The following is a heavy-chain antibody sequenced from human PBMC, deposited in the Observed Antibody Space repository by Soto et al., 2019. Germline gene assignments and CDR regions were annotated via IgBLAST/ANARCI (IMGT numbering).Heavy chain of an antibody. J-gene: IGHJ6*03. Sequence: EVQLVESGGGLVQPGGSLRLSCAASGITVGSNYMSWVRQAPGKGLEWVSVIYSGDDTYYEDSVKGRFIISRDNSKNTLLLQMKSLRAEDTAVYYCSRDRGGGYCSSTSCYGLYRDVWGKGTTVTVSS. D-gene: IGHD2-2*01. CDR3: SRDRGGGYCSSTSCYGLYRDV. CDR2: IYSGDDT. CDR1: GITVGSNY. V-gene: IGHV3-66*01.